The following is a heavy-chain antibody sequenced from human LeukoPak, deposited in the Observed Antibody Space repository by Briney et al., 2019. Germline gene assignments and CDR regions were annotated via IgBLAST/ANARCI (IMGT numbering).Heavy chain of an antibody. V-gene: IGHV3-23*01. CDR1: GFTFSSYA. D-gene: IGHD2-2*01. J-gene: IGHJ6*03. CDR3: AKGYCSSTSCYLYYYYMDV. Sequence: GGSLRLSCAASGFTFSSYAMSWVRQAPGKGLEWVSAISGSGGSTYYADSVKGRLTISRDNSKNTLYLQMNSLRAEDTAVYYCAKGYCSSTSCYLYYYYMDVWGKGTTVTVSS. CDR2: ISGSGGST.